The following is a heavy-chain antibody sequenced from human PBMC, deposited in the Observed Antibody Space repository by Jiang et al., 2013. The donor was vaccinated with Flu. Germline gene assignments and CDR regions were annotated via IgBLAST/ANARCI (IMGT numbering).Heavy chain of an antibody. V-gene: IGHV4-39*07. CDR2: IYYSGST. D-gene: IGHD2-2*01. J-gene: IGHJ4*02. CDR3: ARQSIEGGYCSSTSCYYDY. Sequence: GSGLVKPSETLSLTCTVSGGSISSSSYYWGWIRQPPGKGLEWIGSIYYSGSTYYNPSLKSRVTISVDTSKNQFSLKLSSVTAADTAVYYCARQSIEGGYCSSTSCYYDYWGQGTLVTVSS. CDR1: GGSISSSSYY.